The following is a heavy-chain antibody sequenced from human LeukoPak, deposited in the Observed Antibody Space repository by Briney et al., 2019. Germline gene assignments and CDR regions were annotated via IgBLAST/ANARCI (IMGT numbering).Heavy chain of an antibody. D-gene: IGHD2-21*02. J-gene: IGHJ3*02. CDR1: GYTFTSYD. CDR3: ARFMVTKGAFDI. Sequence: GASVKVSCKASGYTFTSYDINWVRQATGQGLEWMGWMNPNSGNTGYAQKFQGRVTMTRNTSISTAYMELSSLRSEDTAVYYCARFMVTKGAFDIWGQGTMVTVSS. CDR2: MNPNSGNT. V-gene: IGHV1-8*01.